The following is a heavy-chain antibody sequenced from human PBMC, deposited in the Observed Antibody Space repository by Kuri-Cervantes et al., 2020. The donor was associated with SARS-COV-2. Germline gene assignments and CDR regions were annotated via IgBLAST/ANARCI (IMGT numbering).Heavy chain of an antibody. J-gene: IGHJ6*02. CDR2: ISYDGSNK. V-gene: IGHV3-30-3*01. D-gene: IGHD1-26*01. CDR3: ARSGVTVGATSSYYYYYYGMDV. Sequence: GGSLRLSCAASGFTFSSYAMHWVRQAPGKGLEWVAVISYDGSNKYYADSVKGRFTISRDNSKNTLYLQMYSLRAEDTAVYYCARSGVTVGATSSYYYYYYGMDVWGQGTTVTVSS. CDR1: GFTFSSYA.